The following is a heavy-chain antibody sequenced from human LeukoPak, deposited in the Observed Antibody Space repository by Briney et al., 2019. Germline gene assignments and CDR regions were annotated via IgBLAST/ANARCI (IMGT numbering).Heavy chain of an antibody. CDR1: GGSFRGYY. CDR3: AGLDVGAPGY. CDR2: INHSGST. V-gene: IGHV4-34*01. D-gene: IGHD6-6*01. J-gene: IGHJ4*02. Sequence: SETLSLTCVVYGGSFRGYYWRWIRQPPGKGLEWIGEINHSGSTNYNPSLTSRVTISVDTSKNQFSLKLRSVTAADPAGHCCAGLDVGAPGYCGQGNLFTVSS.